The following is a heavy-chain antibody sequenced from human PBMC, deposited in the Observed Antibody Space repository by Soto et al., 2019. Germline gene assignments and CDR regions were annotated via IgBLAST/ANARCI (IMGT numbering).Heavy chain of an antibody. V-gene: IGHV1-24*01. CDR3: ATGDSGYDVLLHDF. J-gene: IGHJ4*02. D-gene: IGHD5-12*01. CDR1: GYTLSELC. CDR2: FDPAHGER. Sequence: QVHLVQSGAEVKKPGASVKVSCKVYGYTLSELCIHWVRQAPGKGLEWMGTFDPAHGERSYSQNFQGRVTMTEDTSTDTANMDLSSLRAEDTAKYYCATGDSGYDVLLHDFWGQGTLVTVYS.